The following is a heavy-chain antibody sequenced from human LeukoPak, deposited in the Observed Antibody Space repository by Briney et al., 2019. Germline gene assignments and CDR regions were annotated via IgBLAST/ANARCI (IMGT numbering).Heavy chain of an antibody. CDR3: TREPGVVGAVSFFDY. V-gene: IGHV3-15*01. Sequence: GGSLRLSCVASGFTFSNAWMNWVRQAPGKGLEWVGRIKSKSDGGTTDYAAPVKGKFTISRDDSKNTLYLQMNSLRVEDTAVYYCTREPGVVGAVSFFDYWGLGSLVSVSS. CDR1: GFTFSNAW. J-gene: IGHJ4*02. D-gene: IGHD1-26*01. CDR2: IKSKSDGGTT.